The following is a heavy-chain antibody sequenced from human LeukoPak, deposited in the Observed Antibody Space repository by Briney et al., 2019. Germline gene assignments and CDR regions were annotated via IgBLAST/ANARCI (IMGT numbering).Heavy chain of an antibody. Sequence: GGSLRLSCAASGFMFSHYGFHCVRQAPGKGLEWVAVIWSDGSNKFYGDSVKGRFAISRYDSQKTVFLHMNSLRVEDTAMYFCAREAQRGVDYSNSLRYWGQGILVTVSS. CDR2: IWSDGSNK. V-gene: IGHV3-33*01. CDR1: GFMFSHYG. CDR3: AREAQRGVDYSNSLRY. D-gene: IGHD4-11*01. J-gene: IGHJ4*02.